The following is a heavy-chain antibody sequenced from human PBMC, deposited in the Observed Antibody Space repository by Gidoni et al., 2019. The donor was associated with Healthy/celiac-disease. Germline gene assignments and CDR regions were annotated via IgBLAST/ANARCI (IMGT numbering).Heavy chain of an antibody. CDR3: ARDLPPDSSGYEHDAFDI. D-gene: IGHD3-22*01. J-gene: IGHJ3*02. CDR2: ISAYNGNT. Sequence: QVQLVQSGAEVQKPGASVKVSCKASGYTFTSYGISWVRQPGQGLEWMGWISAYNGNTNYAQKRQGRVTMTTDTSTSTAYMELRSLRSDDAAVYYCARDLPPDSSGYEHDAFDIWGQGTMVTVSS. CDR1: GYTFTSYG. V-gene: IGHV1-18*01.